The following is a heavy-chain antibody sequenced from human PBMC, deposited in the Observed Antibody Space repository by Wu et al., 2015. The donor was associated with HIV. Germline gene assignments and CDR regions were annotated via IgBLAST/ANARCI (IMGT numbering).Heavy chain of an antibody. CDR2: INPNSGGT. J-gene: IGHJ4*02. D-gene: IGHD2-15*01. V-gene: IGHV1-2*02. Sequence: QVQLVQSGAEVKKPGASVKVSCKASGYTFSDYYINWVRQAPGHGLEWMGWINPNSGGTKYAQKFQGRFTMTRDTSISTVYMELSRLTSDDTAVYFCAREGRSAQRLFHFDDWGQGTLVTVSS. CDR3: AREGRSAQRLFHFDD. CDR1: GYTFSDYY.